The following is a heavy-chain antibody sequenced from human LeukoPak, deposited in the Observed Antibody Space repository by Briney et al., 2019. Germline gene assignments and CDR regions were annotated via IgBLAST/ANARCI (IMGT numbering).Heavy chain of an antibody. CDR3: ARRPIGSSWYYYYYMDV. J-gene: IGHJ6*03. D-gene: IGHD6-13*01. CDR1: GGSFSGYY. Sequence: SETPPLTCAVYGGSFSGYYWSWIRQPPGKGLEWIGEINHSGSTNYNPSLKSRVTISVDTSKNQFSLKLSSVTAADTAVYYCARRPIGSSWYYYYYMDVWGKGTTVTVSS. CDR2: INHSGST. V-gene: IGHV4-34*01.